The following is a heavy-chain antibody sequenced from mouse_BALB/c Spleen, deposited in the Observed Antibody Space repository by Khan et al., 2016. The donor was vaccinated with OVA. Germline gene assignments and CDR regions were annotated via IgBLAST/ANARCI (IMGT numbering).Heavy chain of an antibody. CDR2: ISAGGSYT. V-gene: IGHV5-4*02. J-gene: IGHJ1*01. CDR1: GFTFSDYY. CDR3: ARERYFEG. Sequence: EVELVESGGGLVKPGGSLKLSCAASGFTFSDYYMYWVRQTPEKRLEWVATISAGGSYTYYPDSVQGRFTISRDNAKNNLYLQMSSLKSEDTAMYYCARERYFEGGGAGTTVTVAS.